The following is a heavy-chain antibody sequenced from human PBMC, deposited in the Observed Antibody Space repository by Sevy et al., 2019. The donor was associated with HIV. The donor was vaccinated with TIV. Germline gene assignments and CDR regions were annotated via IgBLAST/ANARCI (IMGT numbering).Heavy chain of an antibody. CDR3: VKAYYYDSSGLPDAFDI. D-gene: IGHD3-22*01. V-gene: IGHV3-64D*06. CDR2: ISSNGGST. J-gene: IGHJ3*02. Sequence: GGSLRLSCSASGFTFSSYAMHWVRQAPGKGLEYVSAISSNGGSTYYADSVKGRFTISRDNSKNTQYLQMSSLRAEDTAVYYCVKAYYYDSSGLPDAFDIWGQGTMVTVSS. CDR1: GFTFSSYA.